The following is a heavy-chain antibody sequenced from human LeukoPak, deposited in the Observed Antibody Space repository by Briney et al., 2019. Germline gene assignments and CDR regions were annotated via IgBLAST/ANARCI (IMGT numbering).Heavy chain of an antibody. D-gene: IGHD4-23*01. CDR1: GFTFSSYD. J-gene: IGHJ6*02. V-gene: IGHV3-13*01. Sequence: TGGSLRLSCAASGFTFSSYDMHWVRPATGKGLEWVSAIGTAGDTYYPGSVKGRFTISRENAKNSLYLQMNSLRAGDTAVYYCGRAGGNKKDYYYGMDVWGQGTTVTVSS. CDR3: GRAGGNKKDYYYGMDV. CDR2: IGTAGDT.